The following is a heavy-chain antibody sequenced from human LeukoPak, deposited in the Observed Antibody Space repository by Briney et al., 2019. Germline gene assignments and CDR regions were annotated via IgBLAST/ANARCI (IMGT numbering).Heavy chain of an antibody. CDR1: GYTLSQYA. V-gene: IGHV1-3*04. D-gene: IGHD6-19*01. CDR2: INSGNSNT. CDR3: AREQWLGSFYYYYYGLDV. J-gene: IGHJ6*02. Sequence: GASVTVSCKASGYTLSQYAMHWVRQAPGQRPEWVGWINSGNSNTKYDQKFQGRVTITRDTSANTAYMELSSLRSEDTAVYYCAREQWLGSFYYYYYGLDVWGQGTTVTVSS.